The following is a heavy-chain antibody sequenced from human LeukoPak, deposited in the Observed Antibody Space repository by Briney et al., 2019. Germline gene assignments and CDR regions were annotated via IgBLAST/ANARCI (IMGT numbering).Heavy chain of an antibody. Sequence: SETLSLTCTVSGGSISSYYWSWIRQPPGKGLEWIGYIYYSGSTNYNPSLKSRVTISVDTSKNQFSLKLSSVTAADTAVYYCARLPPLSYWFDPWGQGTQVTVSS. CDR1: GGSISSYY. CDR3: ARLPPLSYWFDP. J-gene: IGHJ5*02. D-gene: IGHD1-14*01. V-gene: IGHV4-59*08. CDR2: IYYSGST.